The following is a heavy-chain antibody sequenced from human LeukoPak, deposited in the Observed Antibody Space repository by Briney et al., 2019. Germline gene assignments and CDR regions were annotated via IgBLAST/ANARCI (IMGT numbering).Heavy chain of an antibody. J-gene: IGHJ5*02. CDR2: IYYSGST. D-gene: IGHD3-10*02. CDR1: GGSIGSSSYY. V-gene: IGHV4-39*07. CDR3: ARDFDTMDGENWFDP. Sequence: SETLSLTCTVSGGSIGSSSYYWGWIRQPPGKGLEWIGSIYYSGSTYYNPSLKSRVTISGDTSKNQVSLKLSSVTAADTAVYYCARDFDTMDGENWFDPWGQGTLVTVSS.